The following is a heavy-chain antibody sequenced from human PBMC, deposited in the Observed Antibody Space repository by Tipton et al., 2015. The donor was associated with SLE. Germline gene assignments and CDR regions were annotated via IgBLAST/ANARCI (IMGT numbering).Heavy chain of an antibody. CDR3: ARGLFPWELFY. D-gene: IGHD1-26*01. CDR2: IYYSGST. CDR1: GGSVSSGSYY. J-gene: IGHJ4*02. Sequence: TLSLTCTVSGGSVSSGSYYWAWIRQPPGKGPEWIGTIYYSGSTNYNPSLKSRVTISVDTSKNQFSLKLSSVTAADTAVYYCARGLFPWELFYWGQGTLVTVSS. V-gene: IGHV4-39*07.